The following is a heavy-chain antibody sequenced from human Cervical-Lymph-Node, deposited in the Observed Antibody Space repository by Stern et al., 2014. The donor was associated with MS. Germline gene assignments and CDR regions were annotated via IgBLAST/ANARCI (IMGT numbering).Heavy chain of an antibody. CDR3: AKRKYYDFSGPFDP. Sequence: EVQLVESGGRFVRPGGSLRLSCAASGFTFGNYGMTWVRQAPGKGPEGVSDISGGGDSTTYADSVKGRFTISRDNSKNTLYLQMNSLRAEDTAVYYCAKRKYYDFSGPFDPWGQGTLVTVSS. CDR2: ISGGGDST. J-gene: IGHJ5*02. D-gene: IGHD3/OR15-3a*01. CDR1: GFTFGNYG. V-gene: IGHV3-23*04.